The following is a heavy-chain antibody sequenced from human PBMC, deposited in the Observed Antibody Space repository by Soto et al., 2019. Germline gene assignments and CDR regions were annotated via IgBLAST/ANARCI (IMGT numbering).Heavy chain of an antibody. CDR3: AKLTVVVTSKGGIDY. J-gene: IGHJ4*02. CDR1: GFTFSSYA. Sequence: EXQLLESGGGLVQPGGSLRLXCAASGFTFSSYAXXXXXXXXGXGXXXVSAISGSGGSTYYADSVKGRFTISRDNSKNTLYLQMNSLRAEDTAVYYCAKLTVVVTSKGGIDYWGQGTLVTVSS. D-gene: IGHD2-21*02. V-gene: IGHV3-23*01. CDR2: ISGSGGST.